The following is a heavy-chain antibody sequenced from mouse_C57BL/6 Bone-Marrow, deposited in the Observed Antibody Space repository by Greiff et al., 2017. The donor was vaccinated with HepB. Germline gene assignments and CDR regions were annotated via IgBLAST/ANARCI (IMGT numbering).Heavy chain of an antibody. D-gene: IGHD2-3*01. CDR2: ISNGGGST. J-gene: IGHJ2*03. V-gene: IGHV5-12*01. CDR1: GFTFSDYY. Sequence: DVKLVESGGGLVQPGGSLKLSCAASGFTFSDYYMYWVRQTPEKRLEWVAYISNGGGSTYYPDTVKGRFTISRDNAKNTLYLQMSRLRSEDTAMYYCAGGYWNYWGRGTSLTVSA. CDR3: AGGYWNY.